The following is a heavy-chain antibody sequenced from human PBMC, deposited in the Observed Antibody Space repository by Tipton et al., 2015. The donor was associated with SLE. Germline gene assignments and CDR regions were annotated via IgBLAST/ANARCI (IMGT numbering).Heavy chain of an antibody. V-gene: IGHV3-23*01. Sequence: SSSSYYWGRIRQPPGKGLEWVSAISGSGGSTYYADSVKGRFTISRDNAKNSLYLQMNSLRAEDTAVYYCAREVSSVVRGVIRYWGQGTLVTVSS. CDR2: ISGSGGST. CDR3: AREVSSVVRGVIRY. D-gene: IGHD3-10*01. CDR1: SSSSYY. J-gene: IGHJ4*02.